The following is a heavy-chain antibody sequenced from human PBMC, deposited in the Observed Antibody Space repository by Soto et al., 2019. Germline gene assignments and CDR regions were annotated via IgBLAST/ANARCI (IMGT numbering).Heavy chain of an antibody. CDR1: GGTFSSYA. V-gene: IGHV1-69*06. D-gene: IGHD4-17*01. Sequence: SVKVSCKASGGTFSSYAISWVRQAPGQGLEWMGGIIPIFGTANYAQKFQGRVTITADKSTSTAYMELSSLRSEDTAVYYCAKDPNGDYVGGFEFRGQGKMVTVSS. CDR3: AKDPNGDYVGGFEF. J-gene: IGHJ3*01. CDR2: IIPIFGTA.